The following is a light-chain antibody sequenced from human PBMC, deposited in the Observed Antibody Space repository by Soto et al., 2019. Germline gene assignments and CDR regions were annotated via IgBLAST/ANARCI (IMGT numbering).Light chain of an antibody. CDR3: QQYNNWPRT. CDR2: GAS. J-gene: IGKJ1*01. Sequence: ETVMTQSPATLSVSPGDRATLSCRASQSVSSNLAWYQQKPGQAPRLLIYGASTRATGIPARFSGSGSGTEFTLTISSLQSEDFAVYYCQQYNNWPRTFGQGTKV. V-gene: IGKV3-15*01. CDR1: QSVSSN.